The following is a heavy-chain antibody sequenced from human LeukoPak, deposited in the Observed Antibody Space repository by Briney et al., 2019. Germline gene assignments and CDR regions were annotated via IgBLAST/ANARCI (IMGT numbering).Heavy chain of an antibody. D-gene: IGHD5-18*01. J-gene: IGHJ6*03. CDR1: GFTFDDYA. CDR3: ARDRAGTAMPMISYYYYYMDV. Sequence: PGGSLRLSCAASGFTFDDYAMHWVRQAPGKGLEWVSGISWDSGTIGYADSVKGRFTISRDNAKNSLYLQMNSLRAEDTAVYYCARDRAGTAMPMISYYYYYMDVWGKGTTVTVSS. CDR2: ISWDSGTI. V-gene: IGHV3-9*01.